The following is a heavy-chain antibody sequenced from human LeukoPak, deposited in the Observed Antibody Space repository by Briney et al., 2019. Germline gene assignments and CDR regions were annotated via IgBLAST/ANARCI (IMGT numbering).Heavy chain of an antibody. CDR3: ARDYYDSSSYFYPNAFDI. CDR1: GFTFSAYS. J-gene: IGHJ3*02. D-gene: IGHD3-22*01. Sequence: TGGSLRLSCAASGFTFSAYSMNWVRQAPGEGLEWISYISSSSRTIYYADSVKGRFTISSDNAKNSLYLQMNSLRDEDTAVYYCARDYYDSSSYFYPNAFDIWGQGTMVTVSS. CDR2: ISSSSRTI. V-gene: IGHV3-48*02.